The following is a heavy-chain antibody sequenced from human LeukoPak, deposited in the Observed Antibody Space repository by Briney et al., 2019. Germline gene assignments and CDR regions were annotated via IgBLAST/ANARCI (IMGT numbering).Heavy chain of an antibody. CDR1: GYTFISYG. Sequence: ASVKVSCKASGYTFISYGISWVRQAPGQGLEWMGWISGYNGNTHYAHNLQGRVTMTTDTSTSTAYMELRSLRSDDTAVYYCARDEARYSSGYYPNWFDPWGQGTLVTVSS. V-gene: IGHV1-18*01. CDR3: ARDEARYSSGYYPNWFDP. D-gene: IGHD3-22*01. CDR2: ISGYNGNT. J-gene: IGHJ5*02.